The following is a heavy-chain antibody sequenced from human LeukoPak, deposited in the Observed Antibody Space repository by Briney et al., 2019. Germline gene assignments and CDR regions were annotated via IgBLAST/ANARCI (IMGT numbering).Heavy chain of an antibody. D-gene: IGHD3-3*01. Sequence: SETLSLTCTVSGGSISSSSYYWGWIRQPPGKGLEWIGSIYYSGSTYYNPSLKSRATISVDTSKNQFSLKLSSVTAADTAVYYCARSGLEWLLYYFDYWGQGTLVTVSS. V-gene: IGHV4-39*01. CDR2: IYYSGST. J-gene: IGHJ4*02. CDR1: GGSISSSSYY. CDR3: ARSGLEWLLYYFDY.